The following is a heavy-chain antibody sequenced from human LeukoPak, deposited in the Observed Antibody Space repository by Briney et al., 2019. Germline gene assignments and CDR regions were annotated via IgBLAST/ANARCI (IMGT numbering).Heavy chain of an antibody. CDR2: INTDGSNT. D-gene: IGHD3-22*01. V-gene: IGHV3-74*01. CDR1: GFTFSSYS. Sequence: HPGGSLRLSCAASGFTFSSYSMNWVRQAPGKGLTWVSRINTDGSNTHYADSVKGRFTISRDNAKNTLYLQMNGLRVEDTAVYYCVVWGEDRSGHRFDFWGQGTLVTVSS. CDR3: VVWGEDRSGHRFDF. J-gene: IGHJ4*02.